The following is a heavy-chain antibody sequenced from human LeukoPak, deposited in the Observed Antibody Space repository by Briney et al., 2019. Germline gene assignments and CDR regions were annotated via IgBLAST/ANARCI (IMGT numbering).Heavy chain of an antibody. CDR2: LYSDGTT. J-gene: IGHJ4*02. Sequence: RGSLRLSCAASGFTFSSYWMHWVRQAPGKGLEWVSVLYSDGTTYYADSVKGRFTISRDNSKNTLYLQMNSLRAEDTAVYYCARELLGRAVGWDYWGQGTLVTVSS. V-gene: IGHV3-66*01. D-gene: IGHD2-8*02. CDR1: GFTFSSYW. CDR3: ARELLGRAVGWDY.